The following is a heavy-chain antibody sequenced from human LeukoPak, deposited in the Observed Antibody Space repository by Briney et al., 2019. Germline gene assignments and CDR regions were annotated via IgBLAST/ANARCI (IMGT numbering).Heavy chain of an antibody. CDR1: GGSISTYY. D-gene: IGHD2-2*01. J-gene: IGHJ3*02. CDR3: ARGLGYCSSTSCYQAFDI. Sequence: SETLSLTCTVSGGSISTYYWSWIRQPPGKGLEWIGYIYYTGSTNYNPSLKSRVTISVDTSKNQSSLKLSSVTAADTALYYCARGLGYCSSTSCYQAFDIWGQGTMVTVSS. V-gene: IGHV4-59*01. CDR2: IYYTGST.